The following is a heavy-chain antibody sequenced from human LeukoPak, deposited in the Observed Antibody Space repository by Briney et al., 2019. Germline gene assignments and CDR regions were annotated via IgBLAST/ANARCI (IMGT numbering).Heavy chain of an antibody. CDR1: GYTFTSYY. CDR3: ARGRTKPTVTTFDY. V-gene: IGHV1-46*01. D-gene: IGHD4-17*01. J-gene: IGHJ4*02. Sequence: ASVKVSCKASGYTFTSYYMHWVRQAPGQGLEWMGLINPSGGSTNYAQKFQGRVTMTRDMSTSTAYMELSSLRSEDTAVCYCARGRTKPTVTTFDYWGQGTLVTVSS. CDR2: INPSGGST.